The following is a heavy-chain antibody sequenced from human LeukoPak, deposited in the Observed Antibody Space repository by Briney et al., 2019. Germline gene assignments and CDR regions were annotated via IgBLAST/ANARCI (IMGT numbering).Heavy chain of an antibody. D-gene: IGHD6-19*01. V-gene: IGHV3-15*01. CDR2: IKSKTDGGTT. J-gene: IGHJ5*02. Sequence: PGGSLRLSCAASGFTFSNAWMSWVRQAPGKGLEWVGRIKSKTDGGTTDYAAPVKGRFTISRDDSKNALYLQMNSLKTEDTAVYYCTTGLVAVAGTGSWGQGTLVTVSS. CDR3: TTGLVAVAGTGS. CDR1: GFTFSNAW.